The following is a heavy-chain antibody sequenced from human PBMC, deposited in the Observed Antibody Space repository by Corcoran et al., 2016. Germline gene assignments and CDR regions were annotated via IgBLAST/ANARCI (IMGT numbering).Heavy chain of an antibody. CDR3: AKVSVDFWGGYSLYYYYYYGMDV. J-gene: IGHJ6*02. Sequence: QVQLVESGGGVVQPGRSLRLSCAASGFTFSSYGMHWVRQAPGKGLEWVAVISYDGSNKYYADSLKGRFTISRDNSKNTLYLQMNSLRAEDTAVYYCAKVSVDFWGGYSLYYYYYYGMDVWGQGTTVTVSS. CDR1: GFTFSSYG. D-gene: IGHD3-3*01. V-gene: IGHV3-30*18. CDR2: ISYDGSNK.